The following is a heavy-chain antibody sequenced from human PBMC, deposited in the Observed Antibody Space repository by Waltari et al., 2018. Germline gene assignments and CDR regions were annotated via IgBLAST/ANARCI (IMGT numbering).Heavy chain of an antibody. CDR2: IYYSGST. Sequence: QLQLQESGPGLVKPSETLSLTCTVSGGSISSSSYYWGWIRKPPGKGLEWIGSIYYSGSTYYNPSLKSRVTISVDTSKNQFSLKLSSVTAADTAVYYCARSPRITIFGVASGDWFDPWGQGTLVTVSS. V-gene: IGHV4-39*07. CDR1: GGSISSSSYY. D-gene: IGHD3-3*01. CDR3: ARSPRITIFGVASGDWFDP. J-gene: IGHJ5*02.